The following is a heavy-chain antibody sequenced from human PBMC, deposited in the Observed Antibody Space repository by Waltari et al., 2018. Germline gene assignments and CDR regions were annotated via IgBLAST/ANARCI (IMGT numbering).Heavy chain of an antibody. V-gene: IGHV4-61*09. J-gene: IGHJ4*02. CDR3: ARGYSSSSDFDY. CDR2: IYTSGST. Sequence: QVQLQESGPGLVKPSQTLSLTCTVSGGSISSGSYYWSWIRQPAGKGLEWIGYIYTSGSTNYNPSLKSRVTISVDTSKNQFSLKLSSVTAADTAVYYCARGYSSSSDFDYWGQGTLVTVSS. CDR1: GGSISSGSYY. D-gene: IGHD6-6*01.